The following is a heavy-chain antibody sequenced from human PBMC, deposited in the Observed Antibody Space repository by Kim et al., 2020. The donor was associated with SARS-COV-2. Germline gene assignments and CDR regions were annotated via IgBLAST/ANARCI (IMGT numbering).Heavy chain of an antibody. V-gene: IGHV3-23*01. CDR1: GFTFSSYA. J-gene: IGHJ4*02. Sequence: GGSLRLSCAASGFTFSSYAMSWVRQAPGKGLEWVSAISGSGGSTYYADSVKGRFTISRDNSKNTLYLQMNSLRAEDTAVYYCAKSDLPGIIYYYDSKGFDYWGQGTLVTVSS. CDR2: ISGSGGST. CDR3: AKSDLPGIIYYYDSKGFDY. D-gene: IGHD3-22*01.